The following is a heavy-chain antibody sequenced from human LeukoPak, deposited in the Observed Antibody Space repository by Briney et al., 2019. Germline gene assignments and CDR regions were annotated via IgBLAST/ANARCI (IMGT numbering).Heavy chain of an antibody. CDR3: ARVRLMVTFGGVIADF. Sequence: PGGSLRLSCAASGFTFSSYNMNWVRQAPGKGLEWVSSISSSSSYIYYADSVKGRFTVSRDNTENSLYLQMNSLRAEDTGLYYCARVRLMVTFGGVIADFWGQGTLVTVSS. V-gene: IGHV3-21*01. J-gene: IGHJ4*02. D-gene: IGHD3-16*02. CDR2: ISSSSSYI. CDR1: GFTFSSYN.